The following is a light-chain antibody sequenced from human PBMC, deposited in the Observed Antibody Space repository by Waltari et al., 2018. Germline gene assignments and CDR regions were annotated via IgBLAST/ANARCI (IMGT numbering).Light chain of an antibody. CDR1: QSVSEH. J-gene: IGKJ3*01. V-gene: IGKV3-11*01. Sequence: EIVLTQSPATLSLSPGERATLSCRASQSVSEHLAWYQQKAGQSPRLLIYDASNRATGIPARFSGSGSGTDFTLTISSLEPEDFAVYYCQQRSNWPPFTFGPGTKVDIK. CDR3: QQRSNWPPFT. CDR2: DAS.